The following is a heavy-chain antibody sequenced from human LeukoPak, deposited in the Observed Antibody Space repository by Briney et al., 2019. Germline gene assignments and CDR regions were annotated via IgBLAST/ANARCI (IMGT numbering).Heavy chain of an antibody. CDR3: ARAPLSGTYYTDAFDI. Sequence: SETLSLTCTVSGGSISSYYWSWIRQPPGKGLEWIGYIYYSGSTNYNPSLKSRVTISPDKSKNQFSLTLTSVTAADTAVYFCARAPLSGTYYTDAFDIWGQGTMVTVSS. V-gene: IGHV4-59*12. CDR1: GGSISSYY. D-gene: IGHD1-26*01. CDR2: IYYSGST. J-gene: IGHJ3*02.